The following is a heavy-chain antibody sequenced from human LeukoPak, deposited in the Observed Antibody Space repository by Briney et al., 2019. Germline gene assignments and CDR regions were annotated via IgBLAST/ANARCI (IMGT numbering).Heavy chain of an antibody. CDR3: TRGFLMVRGVIDY. V-gene: IGHV3-49*04. CDR1: GFTFSTYG. Sequence: PGRSLRLSCAASGFTFSTYGMHWVRQAPGKGLEWVGFIRSKAYGGTTEYAASVKGRFTISRDDSKSIAYLQMNSLKTEDTAVYYCTRGFLMVRGVIDYWGQGTLVTVSS. J-gene: IGHJ4*02. CDR2: IRSKAYGGTT. D-gene: IGHD3-10*01.